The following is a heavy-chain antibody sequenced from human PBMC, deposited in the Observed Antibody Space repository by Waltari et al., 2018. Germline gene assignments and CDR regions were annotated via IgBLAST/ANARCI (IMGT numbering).Heavy chain of an antibody. CDR3: AKDHLYCSGGSCYCEYFQH. V-gene: IGHV3-23*01. D-gene: IGHD2-15*01. J-gene: IGHJ1*01. Sequence: EVQLLESGGGLVQPGGSLRLSCAASGFTFSSYAMSWVRQAPGKGLEWVAAISGSGGYTYYADSVKGRFTISRDNSKNTLYLQMNSLRAEDTAVYYCAKDHLYCSGGSCYCEYFQHWGQGTLVTVSS. CDR2: ISGSGGYT. CDR1: GFTFSSYA.